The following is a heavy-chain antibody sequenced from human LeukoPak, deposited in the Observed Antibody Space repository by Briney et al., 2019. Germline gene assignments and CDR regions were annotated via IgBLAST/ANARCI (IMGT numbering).Heavy chain of an antibody. V-gene: IGHV3-23*01. Sequence: GGSLRLSCAASGFTFSSYAMSWVRQAPGKGLEWVSAISGSGGSTYYADSVKGRFTISRDNSKNTLYLQMNSLRAEDTAVYYCAEGAEAYCGGDCSDAFDIWGQGTMVTVSS. CDR3: AEGAEAYCGGDCSDAFDI. CDR2: ISGSGGST. CDR1: GFTFSSYA. J-gene: IGHJ3*02. D-gene: IGHD2-21*02.